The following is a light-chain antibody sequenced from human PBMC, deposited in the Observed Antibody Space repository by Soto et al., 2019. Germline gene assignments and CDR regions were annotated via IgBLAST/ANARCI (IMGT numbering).Light chain of an antibody. CDR2: ANN. Sequence: SVLTQPPSVSVAPGRRVTVSCTGGSSNIGAGYDVHWYQQLPRTAPKLLIYANNNRPSGVPYRFAASKSGTSVSPAITGLQSDVEADYYSQSYDSSLSGYVFGTGTKVTVL. J-gene: IGLJ1*01. CDR1: SSNIGAGYD. V-gene: IGLV1-40*01. CDR3: QSYDSSLSGYV.